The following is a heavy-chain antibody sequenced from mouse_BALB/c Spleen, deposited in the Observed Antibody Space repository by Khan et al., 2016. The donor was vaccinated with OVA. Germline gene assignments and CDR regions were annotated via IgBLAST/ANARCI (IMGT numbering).Heavy chain of an antibody. CDR2: IILTSGYT. J-gene: IGHJ2*01. CDR1: GYTFTTHW. V-gene: IGHV1-7*01. CDR3: TRENIDD. Sequence: QVQLKESGAELAKPGASVKMSCKATGYTFTTHWMHWVKQRPGQGLEGIGDIILTSGYTDYNEKFKNRATLSADKSSSQASLQLSSLTSMVSAIFYCTRENIDDWGQGTTLTVSS.